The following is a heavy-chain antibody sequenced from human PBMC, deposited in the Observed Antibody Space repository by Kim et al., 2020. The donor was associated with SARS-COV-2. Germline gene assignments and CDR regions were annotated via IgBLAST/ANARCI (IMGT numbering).Heavy chain of an antibody. D-gene: IGHD3-10*01. CDR1: GFSFSDHY. Sequence: GGSLRLSCAASGFSFSDHYMDWVRQAPGKGLEWVGRIRDKASTYTTEYAATVRGRFTISRDDSKNSLYLQMNSLKTADTAVYFCTRDRDGAGYYWGQGT. J-gene: IGHJ4*02. CDR3: TRDRDGAGYY. V-gene: IGHV3-72*01. CDR2: IRDKASTYTT.